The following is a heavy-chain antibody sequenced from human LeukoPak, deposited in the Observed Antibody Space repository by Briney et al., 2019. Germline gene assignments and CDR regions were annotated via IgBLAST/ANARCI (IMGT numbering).Heavy chain of an antibody. J-gene: IGHJ4*02. CDR1: GFTFSSYA. CDR3: ARDKTQLYYFDY. D-gene: IGHD1-1*01. Sequence: GGSLRLSCAASGFTFSSYAMHWVRQAPGKGLEWVAVISYDGSNKYYADSVKGRFTISRDNSKNTLYLQMNSLRAEDTAVYYCARDKTQLYYFDYWGQGTLVTVSP. V-gene: IGHV3-30-3*01. CDR2: ISYDGSNK.